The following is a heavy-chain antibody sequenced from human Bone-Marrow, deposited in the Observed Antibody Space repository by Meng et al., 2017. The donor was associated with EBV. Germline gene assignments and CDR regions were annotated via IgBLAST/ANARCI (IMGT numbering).Heavy chain of an antibody. CDR1: GFACSSYW. D-gene: IGHD3-16*01. V-gene: IGHV3-74*01. CDR2: INEYETTT. Sequence: GGVFVPAGGSLALSVDASGFACSSYWRPWTRQTPGVALVWVSRINEYETTTNYADSVQGRFTIYRDNAKNTLYLQMNSLRVEDTAIYYCSRDLAGPHDYWGPGTLVTVSS. J-gene: IGHJ4*02. CDR3: SRDLAGPHDY.